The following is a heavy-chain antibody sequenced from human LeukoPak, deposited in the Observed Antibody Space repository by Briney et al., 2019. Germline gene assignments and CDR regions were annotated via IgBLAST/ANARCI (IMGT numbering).Heavy chain of an antibody. D-gene: IGHD4-11*01. CDR2: INWAGATT. J-gene: IGHJ4*02. V-gene: IGHV3-43*01. Sequence: GGSLRLSCAASGFTFDDYAMHWVRQAPGKGLEWVSLINWAGATTYSADSVKGRFTISRDNSKNSLYLQMNSLRTEDTALYYCAKDMGMTTITGGFDFWGQGTLVTVSS. CDR1: GFTFDDYA. CDR3: AKDMGMTTITGGFDF.